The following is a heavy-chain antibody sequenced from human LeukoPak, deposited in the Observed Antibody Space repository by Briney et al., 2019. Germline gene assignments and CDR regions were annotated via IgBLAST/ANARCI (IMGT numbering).Heavy chain of an antibody. Sequence: QPGGSLRLSCAASGFTFSGYGMHWVRQAPGKGLEWVAFIRYDGSNKYYADSAKGRFTISRDNSKNTLYVQMNSLRVEDTAVYYCAEEAEGSLGVWGKGTTVTVSS. J-gene: IGHJ6*04. CDR3: AEEAEGSLGV. CDR2: IRYDGSNK. V-gene: IGHV3-30*02. CDR1: GFTFSGYG.